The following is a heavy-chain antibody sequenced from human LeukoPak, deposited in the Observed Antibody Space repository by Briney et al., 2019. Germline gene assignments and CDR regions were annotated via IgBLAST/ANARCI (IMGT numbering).Heavy chain of an antibody. V-gene: IGHV3-20*04. J-gene: IGHJ4*02. D-gene: IGHD3-22*01. CDR3: ARVGSGYSFDY. Sequence: GGSLRLSCTASGFAFDEHGMSWVRQVPGKGLEWVSGINRSGGSTGYADPLRGRFTISRDNAKNSLYLQMDSLRAEDTAVYYCARVGSGYSFDYWGQGTLVTVSS. CDR2: INRSGGST. CDR1: GFAFDEHG.